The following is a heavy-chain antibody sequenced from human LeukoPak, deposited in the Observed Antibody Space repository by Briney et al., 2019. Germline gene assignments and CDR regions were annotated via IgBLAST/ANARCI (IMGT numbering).Heavy chain of an antibody. CDR3: ARDGRQGMDV. Sequence: SETLSLTFTVSGGSIGSYYGSWIRQPPGKGLEWIGYIYYSGSTNYNPSLKSRVTISVDTSKNQFSLKLSSVTAADTAVYYCARDGRQGMDVWGQGTTVTVSS. CDR1: GGSIGSYY. CDR2: IYYSGST. V-gene: IGHV4-59*01. J-gene: IGHJ6*02. D-gene: IGHD6-25*01.